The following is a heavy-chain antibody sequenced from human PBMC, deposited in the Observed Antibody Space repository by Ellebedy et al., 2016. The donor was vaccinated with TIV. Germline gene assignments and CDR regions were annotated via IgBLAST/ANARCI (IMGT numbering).Heavy chain of an antibody. V-gene: IGHV1-69*13. CDR2: IIPIFGTA. CDR3: ARVGLDGYYGSGSYLFYY. D-gene: IGHD3-10*01. Sequence: SVKVSXKASRGTFSSYAISWVRQAPGQGLEWMGGIIPIFGTANYAQKFQGRVTITADESTSTAYMELSSLRSEDTAVHYCARVGLDGYYGSGSYLFYYWGQGTLVTVSS. CDR1: RGTFSSYA. J-gene: IGHJ4*02.